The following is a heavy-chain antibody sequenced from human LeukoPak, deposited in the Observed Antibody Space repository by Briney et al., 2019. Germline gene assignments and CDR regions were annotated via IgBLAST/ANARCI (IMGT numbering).Heavy chain of an antibody. CDR1: GFTFSNAW. J-gene: IGHJ6*02. Sequence: GGSLRLSCAASGFTFSNAWMSWVRQAPGKGLEWVGRIKSKTDGGTTDYAAPVKGRFTISRDDSKNTLYLQMNSLKTEDTAVYYCTTYLREYSGIWSGSYYNADDYGMDVWGQGTTVTVSS. D-gene: IGHD3-10*01. CDR2: IKSKTDGGTT. V-gene: IGHV3-15*01. CDR3: TTYLREYSGIWSGSYYNADDYGMDV.